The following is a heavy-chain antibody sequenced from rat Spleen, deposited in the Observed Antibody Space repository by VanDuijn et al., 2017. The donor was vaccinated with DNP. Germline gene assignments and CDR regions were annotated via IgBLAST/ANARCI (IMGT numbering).Heavy chain of an antibody. CDR2: ISTGGGIT. CDR1: GFTFSNSD. Sequence: EVQLVESGGGLVQPGRSMKLSCAASGFTFSNSDMAWVRQAPTKGLEWVASISTGGGITYYRDSVKGRFTISRNDAKSTLYLQMDSLRSEDTATYYCARDDYGSSGAMDAWGQGTSVTVSS. D-gene: IGHD1-3*01. CDR3: ARDDYGSSGAMDA. J-gene: IGHJ4*01. V-gene: IGHV5-25*01.